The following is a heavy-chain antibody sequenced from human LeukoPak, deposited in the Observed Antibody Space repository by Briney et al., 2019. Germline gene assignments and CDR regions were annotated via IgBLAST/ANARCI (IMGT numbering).Heavy chain of an antibody. D-gene: IGHD4-23*01. V-gene: IGHV3-30*02. CDR3: ARCKRVTPDY. CDR1: GFTFSSYG. Sequence: GGSLRLSCAASGFTFSSYGMHWVRQAPGKGLEWVAFIRYDGSNKYYADSVKGRFAISRDNSKNTLYLQMNSLRAEDTAVYYCARCKRVTPDYWGQGTLVTVSS. CDR2: IRYDGSNK. J-gene: IGHJ4*02.